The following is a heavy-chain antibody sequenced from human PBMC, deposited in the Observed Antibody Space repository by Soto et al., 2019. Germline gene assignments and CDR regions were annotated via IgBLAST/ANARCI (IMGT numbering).Heavy chain of an antibody. CDR1: GFTISPYN. D-gene: IGHD2-2*01. V-gene: IGHV3-48*02. CDR2: ISSSSNTL. CDR3: ARRPDATIKDISYYYALDV. Sequence: GGSLRLSCAASGFTISPYNMIWVRQAPGKGLQWVSYISSSSNTLYYGDSVRGRFTISRDNAKNSLYLQMNSLRDEDTAVYYCARRPDATIKDISYYYALDVWRQRTTVTVSS. J-gene: IGHJ6*02.